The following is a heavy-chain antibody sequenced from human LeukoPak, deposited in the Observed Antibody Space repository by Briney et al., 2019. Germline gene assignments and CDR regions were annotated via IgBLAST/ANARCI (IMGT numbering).Heavy chain of an antibody. J-gene: IGHJ4*02. CDR1: GYTFTSYY. CDR2: INPSGGST. Sequence: ASVKVSCKASGYTFTSYYMHWVRQAPGQGLEWMGIINPSGGSTSYAQKFQGRVTMTRDTSTSTAYMELRSLRSDDTAVYYCARDLLVGATTIPPFDYWGQGTLVTVSS. D-gene: IGHD1-26*01. V-gene: IGHV1-46*01. CDR3: ARDLLVGATTIPPFDY.